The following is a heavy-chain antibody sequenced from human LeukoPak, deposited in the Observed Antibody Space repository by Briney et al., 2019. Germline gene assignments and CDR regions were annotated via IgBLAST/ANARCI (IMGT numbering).Heavy chain of an antibody. CDR1: GFTFSAYY. J-gene: IGHJ4*02. D-gene: IGHD5-18*01. V-gene: IGHV3-53*01. CDR2: IYSGGNT. Sequence: GGSLRLSCAASGFTFSAYYMSWVRQAPGKGLEWVSVIYSGGNTYYADSVKGRFTISRDNSKNTLYLQMNSLRAEDTAVYYCASDGSDTAMVNWGQGTLVTVSS. CDR3: ASDGSDTAMVN.